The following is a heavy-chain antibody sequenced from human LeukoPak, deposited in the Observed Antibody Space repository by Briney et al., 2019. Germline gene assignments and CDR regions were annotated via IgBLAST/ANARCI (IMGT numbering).Heavy chain of an antibody. Sequence: GGSLGLSCAASGFPLSNHWMTWVRQAPGKGLEWVATITQGGTDKFYVDSVKGRFTISGDNAKNSLYLQMNSLRAEDTAVYYCARDPFELWGQGTLVTVSS. V-gene: IGHV3-7*01. D-gene: IGHD1-26*01. CDR2: ITQGGTDK. CDR1: GFPLSNHW. CDR3: ARDPFEL. J-gene: IGHJ4*02.